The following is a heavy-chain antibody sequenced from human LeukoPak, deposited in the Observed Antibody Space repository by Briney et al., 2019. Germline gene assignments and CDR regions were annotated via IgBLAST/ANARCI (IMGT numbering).Heavy chain of an antibody. V-gene: IGHV1-18*04. D-gene: IGHD3-10*01. Sequence: ASVKVSCKASGYTFTSYGISWVRQAPGQGLEWMGWISAYNGNTNYAQKLQGRVTITTDTSKRTAYMELRSLRSDDTAVYYCARSEHTFYGSGSYDYWGQGTLVTVSS. J-gene: IGHJ4*02. CDR2: ISAYNGNT. CDR3: ARSEHTFYGSGSYDY. CDR1: GYTFTSYG.